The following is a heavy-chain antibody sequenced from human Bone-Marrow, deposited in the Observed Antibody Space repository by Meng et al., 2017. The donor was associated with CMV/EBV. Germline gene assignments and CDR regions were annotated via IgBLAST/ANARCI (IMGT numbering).Heavy chain of an antibody. Sequence: ASVKVSCKASGDTFTSYDINWARQATGQGLEWMGWMNPNSGNTGYAQKFQGRVTMTRNTSISTAYMELSSLRSEDTAVYYCARDRLLEWLPGFGYYYYHGMDVWGQGTTVTVSS. V-gene: IGHV1-8*01. CDR3: ARDRLLEWLPGFGYYYYHGMDV. D-gene: IGHD3-3*01. CDR2: MNPNSGNT. CDR1: GDTFTSYD. J-gene: IGHJ6*02.